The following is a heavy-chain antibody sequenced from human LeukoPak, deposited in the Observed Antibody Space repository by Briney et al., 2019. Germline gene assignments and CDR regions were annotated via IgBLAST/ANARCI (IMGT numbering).Heavy chain of an antibody. CDR1: GFTFSSYS. J-gene: IGHJ5*02. CDR2: ISSSSSYI. V-gene: IGHV3-21*01. D-gene: IGHD6-13*01. Sequence: PGGPLRLSCAASGFTFSSYSMSWLRQAPGKRLEWVSSISSSSSYIYYADSVKGRFTIPRDNAKNSLYLQMNSLRAEDTAVYYCARDPLAGTGWFDPWGQGTLVTVSS. CDR3: ARDPLAGTGWFDP.